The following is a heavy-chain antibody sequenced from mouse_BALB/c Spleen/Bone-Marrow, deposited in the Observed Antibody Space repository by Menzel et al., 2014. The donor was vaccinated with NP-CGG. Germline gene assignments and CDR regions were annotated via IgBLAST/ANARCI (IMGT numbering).Heavy chain of an antibody. CDR3: ARDKGRVFFDY. CDR2: IRNKANGYTT. V-gene: IGHV7-3*02. J-gene: IGHJ2*01. Sequence: EVHLVESGGGLVQPGGSLRLSCATSGFTFTDYHMNWVRQPPGKALEWLGFIRNKANGYTTEYSASVKSRFTISRDNSQNILYLQMNTLRADDSATYYCARDKGRVFFDYWGQGTTLTVSS. CDR1: GFTFTDYH.